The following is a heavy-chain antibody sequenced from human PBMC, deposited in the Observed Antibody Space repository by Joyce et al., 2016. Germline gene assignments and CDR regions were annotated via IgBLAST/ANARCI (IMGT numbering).Heavy chain of an antibody. CDR3: AKGGVIAAKICYFDS. CDR2: ILHVFNLI. D-gene: IGHD2-21*01. CDR1: GGTFRSHS. J-gene: IGHJ4*02. Sequence: QVQLVQSGAEVKKPGSSLRVSCKTSGGTFRSHSITWMRQAPGQGLEWMGGILHVFNLINYAEKFQGRVTITADESTTTAYMELTRLTSEDTAVYFCAKGGVIAAKICYFDSWGQGTLVTVSS. V-gene: IGHV1-69*01.